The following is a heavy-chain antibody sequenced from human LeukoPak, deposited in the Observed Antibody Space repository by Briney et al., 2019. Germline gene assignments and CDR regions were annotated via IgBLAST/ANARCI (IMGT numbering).Heavy chain of an antibody. J-gene: IGHJ4*02. CDR2: ISSSSSYSSYT. Sequence: GGSLRLSCAPSGFTFSSYSMNWVRQAPGQGLESVSSISSSSSYSSYTYYADSVKGRFTISRDNAKNSLYLQMDSLRAEDTAVYYCAKPRTNDYGGNFDCWGQGTLVTVSS. CDR1: GFTFSSYS. D-gene: IGHD4-23*01. CDR3: AKPRTNDYGGNFDC. V-gene: IGHV3-21*06.